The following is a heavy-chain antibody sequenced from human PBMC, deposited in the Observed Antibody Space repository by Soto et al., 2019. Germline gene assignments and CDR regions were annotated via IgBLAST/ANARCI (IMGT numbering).Heavy chain of an antibody. CDR3: ARDSAGCTDGICYVDNYYGMDV. D-gene: IGHD2-15*01. J-gene: IGHJ6*02. V-gene: IGHV4-4*07. CDR1: GASISNYY. Sequence: ETLSFTCTVNGASISNYYWGWIRQPAGKRLEWIGRFYTSGSANYNPSLKSRLTMSVDTSKNQFSLWLSSVTAADTAVYYCARDSAGCTDGICYVDNYYGMDVWAQGTKV. CDR2: FYTSGSA.